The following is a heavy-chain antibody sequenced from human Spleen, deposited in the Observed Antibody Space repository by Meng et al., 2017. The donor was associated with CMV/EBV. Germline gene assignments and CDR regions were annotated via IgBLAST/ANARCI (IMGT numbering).Heavy chain of an antibody. V-gene: IGHV3-23*01. CDR2: ISGSGGST. CDR3: ASTPEYSSGWYFHNWFDP. Sequence: GESLKISCAASGFTFSRYAMSWVRQAPGKGLEWVSAISGSGGSTYYADSVKGRFTISRDNSKNTLYLQTNSLRAEDTAVYYCASTPEYSSGWYFHNWFDPWGQGTLVTVSS. CDR1: GFTFSRYA. D-gene: IGHD6-19*01. J-gene: IGHJ5*02.